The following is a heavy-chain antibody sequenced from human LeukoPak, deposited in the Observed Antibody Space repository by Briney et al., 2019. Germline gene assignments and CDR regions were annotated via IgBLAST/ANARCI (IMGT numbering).Heavy chain of an antibody. CDR2: INHSGST. J-gene: IGHJ4*02. V-gene: IGHV4-34*01. CDR1: GGSFSGYY. Sequence: SETLSLTCAVYGGSFSGYYWSWIRQPPGKGLEWIGEINHSGSTNYNPSLKSRVTISVDTSKNQFSLKLSSVTAADTAVYYCARDLGYWGQGTLVTVSS. CDR3: ARDLGY.